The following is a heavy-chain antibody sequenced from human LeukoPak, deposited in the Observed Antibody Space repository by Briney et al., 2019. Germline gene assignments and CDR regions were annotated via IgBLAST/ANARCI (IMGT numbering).Heavy chain of an antibody. CDR1: GGSISGDY. J-gene: IGHJ4*02. D-gene: IGHD2-2*01. CDR2: IYYSGST. V-gene: IGHV4-59*01. CDR3: ARQASGSSFRCYPFDY. Sequence: SETLSLTCTVSGGSISGDYWSWIRQPPGKGLEWIGYIYYSGSTNYNPSLKSRVTISVDTSKNQFSLKLSSVTSADTAVYYCARQASGSSFRCYPFDYWGRGTLVTVSS.